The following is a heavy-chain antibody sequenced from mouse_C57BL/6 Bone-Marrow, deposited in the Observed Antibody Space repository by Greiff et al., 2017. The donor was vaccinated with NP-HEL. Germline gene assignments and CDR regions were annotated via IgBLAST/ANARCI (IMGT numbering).Heavy chain of an antibody. Sequence: QVQLQQSGAELVRPGTSVKVSCKASGYAFTNYLIEWVKQRPGQGLEWIGVINPGSGGTNYNEKFEGKATLTADKSSSTAYMQLSSLTSEDSAVYFCASLWYFDVWGTGTTVTVSS. CDR3: ASLWYFDV. CDR2: INPGSGGT. J-gene: IGHJ1*03. V-gene: IGHV1-54*01. CDR1: GYAFTNYL.